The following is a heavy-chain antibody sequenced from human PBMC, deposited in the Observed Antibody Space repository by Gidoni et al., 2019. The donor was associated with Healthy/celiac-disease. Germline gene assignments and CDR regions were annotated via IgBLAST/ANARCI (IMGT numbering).Heavy chain of an antibody. CDR3: AREETPMVTNGLGY. D-gene: IGHD5-18*01. CDR1: GYTFTGYY. Sequence: QVQLVQSGAEVKKPGASVKVSCKASGYTFTGYYLHWVRQAPGQGLEWLGWINPSSGGTNYAQKFQGRVTMTRDTSISIAYMELRRLRSEDTAVYYCAREETPMVTNGLGYWGQGTLVTVPS. CDR2: INPSSGGT. V-gene: IGHV1-2*02. J-gene: IGHJ4*02.